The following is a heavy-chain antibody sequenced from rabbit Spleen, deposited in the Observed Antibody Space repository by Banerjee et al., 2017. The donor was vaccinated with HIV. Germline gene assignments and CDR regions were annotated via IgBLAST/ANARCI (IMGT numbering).Heavy chain of an antibody. CDR1: GFTLSSYW. D-gene: IGHD8-1*01. Sequence: QSLEESGGDLVKPGASLTLTCTASGFTLSSYWMCWVRQAPGKGLEWVVCIDAGSSGFTYFATWAKGRFTISKTSSTTVTLQMTRLTAADTATYFCARDTASSFSSYGMDLWGPGTLVTVS. J-gene: IGHJ6*01. CDR2: IDAGSSGFT. CDR3: ARDTASSFSSYGMDL. V-gene: IGHV1S40*01.